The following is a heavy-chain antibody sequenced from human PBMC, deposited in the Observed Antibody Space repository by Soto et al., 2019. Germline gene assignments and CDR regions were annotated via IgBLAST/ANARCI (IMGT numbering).Heavy chain of an antibody. J-gene: IGHJ4*02. V-gene: IGHV3-23*01. CDR3: AKVAGVSSSSRDLGFDY. D-gene: IGHD6-6*01. Sequence: GGTLRLSCAASGFTFNSNAMSWVRQALGKGLEWVPAISGSGGSTYYADSVKGRFTISRDNSKNTLYLQMNSLRAEDTAVYYCAKVAGVSSSSRDLGFDYWGQGTLVTVSS. CDR2: ISGSGGST. CDR1: GFTFNSNA.